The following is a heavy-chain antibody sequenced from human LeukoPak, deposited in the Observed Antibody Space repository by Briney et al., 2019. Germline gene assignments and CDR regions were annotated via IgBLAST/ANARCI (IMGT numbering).Heavy chain of an antibody. CDR2: ISGSGANT. V-gene: IGHV3-23*01. Sequence: PGGSLRLSCAASGFAFSSCSMTWVRQTPGKGLEWVSAISGSGANTYYADSVKGRFTISRDNSKDPLYLQVNSLRADDTAVYYCAKYVDYSSRGADYWGQGTLVTVSS. CDR3: AKYVDYSSRGADY. J-gene: IGHJ4*02. D-gene: IGHD6-19*01. CDR1: GFAFSSCS.